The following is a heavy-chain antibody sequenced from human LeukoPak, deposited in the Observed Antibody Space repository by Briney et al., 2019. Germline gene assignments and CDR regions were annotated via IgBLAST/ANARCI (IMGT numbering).Heavy chain of an antibody. Sequence: GGSLRLSCAASGLTFSSYAMSWVRQAPGEGLEWVSTISGTGVSTYYTDSVKGRFTISRDNSKNTLYLQMNSLRAEDTAVYYCAKDLGGITIFGVAPYFDYWGQGTLVTVSS. V-gene: IGHV3-23*01. D-gene: IGHD3-3*01. CDR2: ISGTGVST. CDR1: GLTFSSYA. J-gene: IGHJ4*02. CDR3: AKDLGGITIFGVAPYFDY.